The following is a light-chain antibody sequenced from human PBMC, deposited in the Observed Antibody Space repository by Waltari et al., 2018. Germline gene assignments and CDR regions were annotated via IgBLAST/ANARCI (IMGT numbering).Light chain of an antibody. CDR2: DAS. V-gene: IGKV1-12*01. J-gene: IGKJ1*01. CDR3: QQVNSFPRT. CDR1: QGIASR. Sequence: DIQMTQSPSSVSASVGHRVTLTCRASQGIASRLAWYQQKPGKAPKLLIYDASSLHNGVPSRFIGSGSGTDFTLTIRGLQPEDFATYYCQQVNSFPRTFGQGTTVDVK.